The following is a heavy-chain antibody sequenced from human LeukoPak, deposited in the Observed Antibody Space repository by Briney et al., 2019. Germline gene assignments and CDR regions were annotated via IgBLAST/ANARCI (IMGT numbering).Heavy chain of an antibody. J-gene: IGHJ4*02. Sequence: PSQTLSLTCTVSGGSISSGDYYWSWIRQPPGKGLEWIGYIYYSGSTYYNPSLRSRVTISVDTSKKQFSLKLSSVTAADTAVYHCATTGESNFPYFDYWGQGILVTVSS. CDR3: ATTGESNFPYFDY. CDR2: IYYSGST. V-gene: IGHV4-30-4*01. CDR1: GGSISSGDYY. D-gene: IGHD3-10*01.